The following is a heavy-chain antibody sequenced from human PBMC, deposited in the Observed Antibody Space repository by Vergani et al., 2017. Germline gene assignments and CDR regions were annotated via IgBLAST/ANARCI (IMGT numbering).Heavy chain of an antibody. J-gene: IGHJ4*02. Sequence: EVELDQSGPEMRKPGESLKISCKGSEYSFGNYWIGWVRQMPGKGLEWMGIIYPADSDTRYSPSFQGQVTISADKSISTAFLQWDRLKASDTSLYYCARHTTYTDSWGQGTLVTVSS. CDR3: ARHTTYTDS. D-gene: IGHD1-1*01. CDR2: IYPADSDT. V-gene: IGHV5-51*01. CDR1: EYSFGNYW.